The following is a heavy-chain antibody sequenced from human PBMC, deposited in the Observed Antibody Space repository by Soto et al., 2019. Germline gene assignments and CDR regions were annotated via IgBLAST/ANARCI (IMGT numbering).Heavy chain of an antibody. Sequence: LRLSCAASGFTFSSYAMSWVRQSPGKGLEWVSAISGSGGSTYYADSVKGRFTISRDNSKNTLYLQMNSLRAEDTAVYYCAKDTSSSWYYFDYWGQGTLVTVSS. CDR2: ISGSGGST. V-gene: IGHV3-23*01. CDR3: AKDTSSSWYYFDY. J-gene: IGHJ4*02. D-gene: IGHD6-13*01. CDR1: GFTFSSYA.